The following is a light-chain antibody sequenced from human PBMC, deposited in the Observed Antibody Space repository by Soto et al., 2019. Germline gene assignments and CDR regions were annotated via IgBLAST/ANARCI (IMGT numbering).Light chain of an antibody. J-gene: IGLJ3*02. V-gene: IGLV2-11*01. CDR3: CSYAGTYTFWV. CDR1: KSDVGGYVY. CDR2: DVT. Sequence: QSALTQPRSVSGSPGQSVTISCTGTKSDVGGYVYVSWYQHHPGKAPKLIIYDVTKRPSGVPDRISGSKSGNTASLTISGLQAEDEADYYCCSYAGTYTFWVFGGGTKLPVL.